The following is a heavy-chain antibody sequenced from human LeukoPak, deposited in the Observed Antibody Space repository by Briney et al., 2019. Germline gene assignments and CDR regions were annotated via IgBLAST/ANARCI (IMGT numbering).Heavy chain of an antibody. D-gene: IGHD3-22*01. J-gene: IGHJ1*01. CDR1: GGSISSSSYY. Sequence: QASETLSLTCTVCGGSISSSSYYWGWIRQPPGKGLEWIGSIYYSGSTYYNPSLKSRVTISVDTSKNQFSLKLSSVIAADTAVYYCARRRYYDGSGYLEWGQGTLLGVSS. CDR2: IYYSGST. CDR3: ARRRYYDGSGYLE. V-gene: IGHV4-39*01.